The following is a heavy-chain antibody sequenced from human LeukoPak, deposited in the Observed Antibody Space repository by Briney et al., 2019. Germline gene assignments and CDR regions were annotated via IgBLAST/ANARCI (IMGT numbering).Heavy chain of an antibody. CDR3: ARDWPPRPYFDGFDI. CDR2: ISDYNGNK. J-gene: IGHJ3*02. D-gene: IGHD2/OR15-2a*01. V-gene: IGHV1-18*04. Sequence: ASVKVSCKASGYTCTSYYMHWVRQAPGQGGERMGWISDYNGNKNYAQKLQGRVTMTAHPSTRQAYLELRSLRSDDTAVYYCARDWPPRPYFDGFDIWGQGRMVTVSS. CDR1: GYTCTSYY.